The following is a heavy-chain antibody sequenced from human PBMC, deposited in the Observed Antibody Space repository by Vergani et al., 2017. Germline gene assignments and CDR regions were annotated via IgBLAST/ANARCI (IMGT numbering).Heavy chain of an antibody. CDR1: GGSFNTYY. J-gene: IGHJ4*02. Sequence: QVQLEESGPGLVKPSETLSLTCTVSGGSFNTYYWSWIRQSPGKGLEWIGYIYSTGSTNYNPSLNSRVTMLVDTSKNQFSLKLRSVTAADTAVYFCARSRSATGTTDYFDYWGQGTLVTVSS. CDR2: IYSTGST. D-gene: IGHD4-17*01. CDR3: ARSRSATGTTDYFDY. V-gene: IGHV4-59*13.